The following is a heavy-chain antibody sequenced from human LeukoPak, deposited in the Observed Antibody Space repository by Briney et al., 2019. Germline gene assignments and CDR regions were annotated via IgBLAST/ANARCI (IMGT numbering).Heavy chain of an antibody. CDR3: AKGSSTSCYKCYYYYYMDV. J-gene: IGHJ6*03. CDR2: IRYDGSNK. D-gene: IGHD2-2*02. V-gene: IGHV3-30*02. Sequence: GGSLRLSCAASGFTFSSYGMHWVRQAPGKGLEWVAFIRYDGSNKYYADSVKGRFTISRDNSKNTLHLQMNSLRAEDTAVYYCAKGSSTSCYKCYYYYYMDVWGKGTTVTVSS. CDR1: GFTFSSYG.